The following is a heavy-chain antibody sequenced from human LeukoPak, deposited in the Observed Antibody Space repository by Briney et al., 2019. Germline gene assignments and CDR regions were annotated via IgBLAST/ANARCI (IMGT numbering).Heavy chain of an antibody. D-gene: IGHD3-10*01. CDR3: ARVGSSGSPLDY. CDR2: ISKSGTST. J-gene: IGHJ4*02. CDR1: GFSYRDYY. Sequence: GGSLRLSCAGSGFSYRDYYMSWIRQAPGKGLDCVAYISKSGTSTKYADSLRGRFSISRDNAKQSLHLQLTSLTAEDTAVYYCARVGSSGSPLDYWGQGTLVTVSS. V-gene: IGHV3-11*05.